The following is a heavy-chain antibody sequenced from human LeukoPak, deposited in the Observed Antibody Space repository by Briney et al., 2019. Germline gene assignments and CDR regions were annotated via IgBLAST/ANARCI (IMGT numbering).Heavy chain of an antibody. CDR2: ISSSGSTI. J-gene: IGHJ4*02. CDR3: AKETYTYYYDSSGYYYSPLDY. Sequence: PGGSLRLSCAASGFTFSDYYMSWIRQAPGKGLEWVSYISSSGSTIYYADSVKGRFTISRDNAKNSLYLQMNSLRAEDTAVYYCAKETYTYYYDSSGYYYSPLDYWGREPWSPSPQ. V-gene: IGHV3-11*01. CDR1: GFTFSDYY. D-gene: IGHD3-22*01.